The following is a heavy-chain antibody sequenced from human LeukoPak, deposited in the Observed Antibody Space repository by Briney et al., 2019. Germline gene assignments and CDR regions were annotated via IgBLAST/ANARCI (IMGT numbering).Heavy chain of an antibody. Sequence: GSLRLSCAGSGFTFSSYEMNWVRQPPGKGLEWIGEINHSGITNYNPSLKSPVTISVDTSKNQFSLKLSSVTAADTAVYYCARVPYCSGGSCYGLNRIHFDPWGQGTLVTVSS. J-gene: IGHJ5*02. D-gene: IGHD2-15*01. CDR3: ARVPYCSGGSCYGLNRIHFDP. CDR2: INHSGIT. CDR1: GFTFSSYE. V-gene: IGHV4-34*01.